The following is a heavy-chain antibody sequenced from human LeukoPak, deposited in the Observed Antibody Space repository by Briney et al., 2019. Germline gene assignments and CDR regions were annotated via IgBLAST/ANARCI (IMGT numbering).Heavy chain of an antibody. Sequence: GGSLRLSCAASGFTFNSYAMSWVSQAPGKGLEWVSAISASGGTTYYADSVKGRFTISRDNSENTLFLQMNSLRAEDMAVYYCAKEPREYCSSTSCPNWFDLWGQGTLVAVSS. CDR2: ISASGGTT. D-gene: IGHD2-2*01. J-gene: IGHJ5*02. V-gene: IGHV3-23*01. CDR3: AKEPREYCSSTSCPNWFDL. CDR1: GFTFNSYA.